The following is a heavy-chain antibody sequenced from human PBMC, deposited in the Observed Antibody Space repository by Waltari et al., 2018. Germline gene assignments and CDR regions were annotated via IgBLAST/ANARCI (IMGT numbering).Heavy chain of an antibody. J-gene: IGHJ4*02. CDR2: IQYNGTYK. V-gene: IGHV3-30*02. CDR3: AKAALWGLDY. Sequence: QVQLVESGGDVVQPGGSLRLSCAASGFTFSSTGMHWVRQAPGKGLEWVAFIQYNGTYKYYADSVKGRFTISRDNSKNTLYLQMNSLRGEDTAVYFCAKAALWGLDYWGQGTLVTVSS. D-gene: IGHD2-21*01. CDR1: GFTFSSTG.